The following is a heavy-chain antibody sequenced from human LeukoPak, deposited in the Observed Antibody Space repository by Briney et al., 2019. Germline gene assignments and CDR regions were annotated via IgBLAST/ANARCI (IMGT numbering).Heavy chain of an antibody. Sequence: SETLSLTCTVSGGSITTYFWSWIRQPPGKGLEWVGYIRYSGSTNYNPSLKSRVTISVDTSKNQFSLKLSSVTAADTAVYYCARYYGGNSDFDYWGQGTLVTVSS. CDR3: ARYYGGNSDFDY. V-gene: IGHV4-59*08. CDR1: GGSITTYF. J-gene: IGHJ4*02. D-gene: IGHD4-23*01. CDR2: IRYSGST.